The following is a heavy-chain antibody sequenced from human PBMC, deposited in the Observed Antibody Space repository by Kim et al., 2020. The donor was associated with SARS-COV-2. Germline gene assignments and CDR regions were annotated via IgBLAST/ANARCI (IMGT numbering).Heavy chain of an antibody. J-gene: IGHJ3*02. V-gene: IGHV3-33*01. CDR1: GFTFSSYG. Sequence: GGSLRLSCAASGFTFSSYGMHWVRQAPGKGLEWVAVIWYDGSNKYYADSVKGRFTISRDNSKNTLYLQMNSLRAEDTAVYYCARTPQYYDILTGYSPDAFDIWGQGTMVTVSS. CDR3: ARTPQYYDILTGYSPDAFDI. CDR2: IWYDGSNK. D-gene: IGHD3-9*01.